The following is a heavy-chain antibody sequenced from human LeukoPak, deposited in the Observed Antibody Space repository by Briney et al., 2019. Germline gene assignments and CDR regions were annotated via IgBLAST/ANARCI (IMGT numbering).Heavy chain of an antibody. CDR3: AREGGFYRPLDY. J-gene: IGHJ4*02. D-gene: IGHD3-3*01. CDR2: VNLQGST. CDR1: GGSISNTNW. V-gene: IGHV4-4*02. Sequence: SGTLSLTCGVSGGSISNTNWWTWVRQPPGKGLEWIGEVNLQGSTNYNPSLKSRLIMSVDLPENHISLKLTSVTAADTAVYYCAREGGFYRPLDYSGQGTLVTVSS.